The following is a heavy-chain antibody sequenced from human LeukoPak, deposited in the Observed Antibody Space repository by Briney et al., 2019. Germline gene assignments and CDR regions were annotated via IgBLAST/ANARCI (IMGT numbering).Heavy chain of an antibody. V-gene: IGHV3-7*01. J-gene: IGHJ5*02. CDR1: GFTFSSYW. CDR3: ARAPDEGWFDP. Sequence: GGSLRLSCAASGFTFSSYWMSWVRQAPGKGLEWVASIKQDGSEKYYVDSVKGRFTISRDNAKNSLYLQMNSLRAEDTALYYCARAPDEGWFDPWGQGTLVTVSS. CDR2: IKQDGSEK.